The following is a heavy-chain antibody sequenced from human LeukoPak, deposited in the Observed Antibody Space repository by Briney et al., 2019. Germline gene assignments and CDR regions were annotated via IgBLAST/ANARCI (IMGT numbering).Heavy chain of an antibody. D-gene: IGHD3-10*01. J-gene: IGHJ6*04. CDR3: ARDTSMVRGLIINYYYYGMDV. CDR2: ISAYNGNT. V-gene: IGHV1-18*04. CDR1: GYTFTTYG. Sequence: ASVKVSCKASGYTFTTYGISWVRQAPGQGLEWMGWISAYNGNTNYAQKLQVRVTMTTDTSTNTAYMELRSLRSDDTAVYYCARDTSMVRGLIINYYYYGMDVWGKGTTVTVSS.